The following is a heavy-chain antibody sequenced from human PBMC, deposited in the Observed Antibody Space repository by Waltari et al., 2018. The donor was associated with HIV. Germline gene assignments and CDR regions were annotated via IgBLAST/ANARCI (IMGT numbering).Heavy chain of an antibody. CDR3: ARGGSTHTHFAY. J-gene: IGHJ4*02. V-gene: IGHV1-8*01. D-gene: IGHD1-26*01. CDR2: MTPSSGNT. CDR1: GYSFTSYD. Sequence: QVQLVQSGAEVKKPGASVKVSCKASGYSFTSYDIKWVRQATGQGLEWMGWMTPSSGNTGSAQKFQGRVTMSRNTSVSTVYMELSTLTSDDTAIYFCARGGSTHTHFAYWGQGTLVTVSS.